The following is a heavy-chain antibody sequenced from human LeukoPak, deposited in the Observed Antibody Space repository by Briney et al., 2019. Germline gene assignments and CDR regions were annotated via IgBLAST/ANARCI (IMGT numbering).Heavy chain of an antibody. V-gene: IGHV1-18*04. J-gene: IGHJ4*02. CDR2: SSVYKGDT. CDR3: ARVEGPSIFGVVDY. CDR1: GYTFINYY. D-gene: IGHD3-3*01. Sequence: ASVKVSCKASGYTFINYYIHWVRQAPGQGLEWMGWSSVYKGDTNYAQKLQGRVTMTTDTSTSTAYMELRSLRSDDTAVYFCARVEGPSIFGVVDYWGQGTLVTVSS.